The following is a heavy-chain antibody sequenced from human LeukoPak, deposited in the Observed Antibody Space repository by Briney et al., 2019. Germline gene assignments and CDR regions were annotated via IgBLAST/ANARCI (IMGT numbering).Heavy chain of an antibody. D-gene: IGHD1-26*01. CDR3: ARDRVIVGATTNYYYGMDV. CDR2: IIPIFGTA. V-gene: IGHV1-69*13. J-gene: IGHJ6*02. CDR1: GGTFSSYA. Sequence: SVKVSCKASGGTFSSYAISWVRQAPGQGLEWMGGIIPIFGTANYAQKFQGRVTITADESTSTAYMELSSLRSEDTAVYYRARDRVIVGATTNYYYGMDVWGQGTTVTVSS.